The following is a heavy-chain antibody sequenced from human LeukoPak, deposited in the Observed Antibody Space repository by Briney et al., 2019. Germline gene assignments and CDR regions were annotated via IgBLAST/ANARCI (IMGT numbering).Heavy chain of an antibody. J-gene: IGHJ3*02. CDR2: IYYSGST. V-gene: IGHV4-31*03. CDR1: GGSISSGGYY. D-gene: IGHD6-13*01. Sequence: PSQTLSLTCTVSGGSISSGGYYWSWIRQHPGKGLEWIGYIYYSGSTYYNLSLKSRVTISVDTSKNQFSLKLSSVTAADTAVYYCARGLGSRQEDAFDIWGQGTMVTVSS. CDR3: ARGLGSRQEDAFDI.